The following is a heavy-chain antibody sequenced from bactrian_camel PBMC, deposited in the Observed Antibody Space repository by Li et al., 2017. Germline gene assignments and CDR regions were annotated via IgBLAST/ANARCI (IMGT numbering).Heavy chain of an antibody. CDR2: LDTDGTI. CDR3: HAAECYSGSWRLQDY. D-gene: IGHD3*01. CDR1: GQSLSDYS. J-gene: IGHJ4*01. V-gene: IGHV3S53*01. Sequence: HVQLVESGGGSVQSGGSLRLSCAASGQSLSDYSMAWFRQVPGKNRQGVAALDTDGTISYADSVKGRFTISQDNNAKNTVHLQMNSLKPEDTAMYYCHAAECYSGSWRLQDYFGQGTQVTVS.